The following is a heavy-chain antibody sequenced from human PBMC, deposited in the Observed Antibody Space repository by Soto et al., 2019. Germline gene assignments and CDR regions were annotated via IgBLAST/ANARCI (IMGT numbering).Heavy chain of an antibody. CDR1: GGSVDSDSYY. J-gene: IGHJ4*02. D-gene: IGHD6-6*01. CDR3: AREYSNSPEAFDF. V-gene: IGHV4-61*01. CDR2: IYNSGRT. Sequence: ETLSLTCTVSGGSVDSDSYYWTWIRQPPGKGLEWIGYIYNSGRTNYNPSLESRVTISIDTSRNQFSLKLTSVTAADTAVFYCAREYSNSPEAFDFWGQGTLVTVSS.